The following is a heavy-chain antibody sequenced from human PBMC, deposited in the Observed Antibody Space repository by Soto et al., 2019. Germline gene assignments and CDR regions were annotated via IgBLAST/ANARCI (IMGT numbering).Heavy chain of an antibody. CDR1: VGTVSSGGYY. Sequence: QVQLQESRPGLVTPSETLSLTCTVSVGTVSSGGYYWSWIRQPPGKGLEWIGYISSRGSANYNPSIKSRITISVETSKAQFSLKLTSVTAADTAVDYCAMSLNYRYFVAWGQGTLVTVSS. D-gene: IGHD1-7*01. CDR3: AMSLNYRYFVA. V-gene: IGHV4-61*08. CDR2: ISSRGSA. J-gene: IGHJ4*02.